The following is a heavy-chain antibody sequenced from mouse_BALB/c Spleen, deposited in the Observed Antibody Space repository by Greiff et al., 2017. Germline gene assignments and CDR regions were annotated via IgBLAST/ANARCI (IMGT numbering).Heavy chain of an antibody. V-gene: IGHV5-12-1*01. CDR1: GFAFSSYD. J-gene: IGHJ3*01. CDR2: ISSGGGST. CDR3: ARQDGNYEAWFAY. D-gene: IGHD2-1*01. Sequence: EVHLVESGGGLVKPGGSLKLSCAASGFAFSSYDMSWVRQTPEKRLEWVAYISSGGGSTYYPDTVKGRFTISRDNAKNTLYLQMSSLKSEDTAMYYCARQDGNYEAWFAYWGQGTLVTVSA.